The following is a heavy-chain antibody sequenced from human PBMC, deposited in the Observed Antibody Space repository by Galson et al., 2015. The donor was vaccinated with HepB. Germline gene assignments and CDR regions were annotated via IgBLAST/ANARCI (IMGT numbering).Heavy chain of an antibody. V-gene: IGHV1-3*01. CDR2: INAGNGNT. CDR1: GGTFSSYA. CDR3: ARDRIVVVPAATDYYYYMDV. Sequence: SVKVSCKASGGTFSSYAISWVRQAPGQGLEWMGWINAGNGNTKYSQKFQGRVTITRDTSASTAYMELSSLRSEDTAVYYCARDRIVVVPAATDYYYYMDVWGKGTTVTVSS. D-gene: IGHD2-2*01. J-gene: IGHJ6*03.